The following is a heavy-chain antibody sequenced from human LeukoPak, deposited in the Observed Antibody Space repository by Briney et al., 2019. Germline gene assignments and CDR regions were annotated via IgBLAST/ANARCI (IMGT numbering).Heavy chain of an antibody. CDR2: MNHNSGNT. D-gene: IGHD1-20*01. J-gene: IGHJ4*02. Sequence: ASVKVSCKASGYTFTSYDINWVRQATGQGLEWMGWMNHNSGNTGYAQKFQGRVTMTRNTSISTAYMELSSLRSEDTAVYYCARITKKNLYYFDYWGQGTLVTVSS. V-gene: IGHV1-8*01. CDR3: ARITKKNLYYFDY. CDR1: GYTFTSYD.